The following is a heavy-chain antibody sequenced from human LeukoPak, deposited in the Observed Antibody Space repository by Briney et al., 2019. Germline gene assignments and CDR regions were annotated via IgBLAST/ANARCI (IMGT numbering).Heavy chain of an antibody. CDR1: GFTFSNAW. D-gene: IGHD2-2*01. V-gene: IGHV3-15*01. CDR3: TTVASTNFNWFDP. J-gene: IGHJ5*02. Sequence: GGSLRFSCAASGFTFSNAWMSWVRQAPGKGLEWVGRIKSKTDGGTTDYAAPVKGRFTISRDDSKNTLYLQMNSLKTEDTAVYYCTTVASTNFNWFDPWGQGTLVTVSS. CDR2: IKSKTDGGTT.